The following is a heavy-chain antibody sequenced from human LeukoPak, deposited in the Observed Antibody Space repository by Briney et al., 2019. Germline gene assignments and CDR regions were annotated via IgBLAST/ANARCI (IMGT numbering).Heavy chain of an antibody. CDR3: ARGAYGDYDY. D-gene: IGHD4-17*01. Sequence: GGSLRLSCAAPAFTFSSYAMSWVRQAPGKGLEWVSAISAGADSTYYADSVQGRFTISRDNSKNTLYLQMSGLRAEDTAVYFCARGAYGDYDYWGQGTLVTVSS. CDR2: ISAGADST. V-gene: IGHV3-23*01. CDR1: AFTFSSYA. J-gene: IGHJ4*02.